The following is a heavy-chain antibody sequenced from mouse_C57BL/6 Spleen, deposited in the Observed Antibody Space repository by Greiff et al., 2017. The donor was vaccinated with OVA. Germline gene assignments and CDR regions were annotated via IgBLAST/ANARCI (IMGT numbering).Heavy chain of an antibody. CDR3: ARGAYGNPYFDY. V-gene: IGHV1-69*01. D-gene: IGHD2-1*01. J-gene: IGHJ2*01. Sequence: QVQLQQPGAELVMPGASVKLSCKASGYTFTSYWMHWVKQRPGQGLEWIGEIDPSDSYTNYNQKFKGKSTLTVDKSSSTAYMQLSSLTSEDSAVYYCARGAYGNPYFDYWGQGTTLTVSS. CDR1: GYTFTSYW. CDR2: IDPSDSYT.